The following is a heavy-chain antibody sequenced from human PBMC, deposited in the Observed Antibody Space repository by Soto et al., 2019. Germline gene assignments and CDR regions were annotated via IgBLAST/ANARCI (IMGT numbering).Heavy chain of an antibody. CDR1: GFTFSDYY. J-gene: IGHJ3*02. CDR3: ARVPYAGSCYDAFDI. Sequence: GGSLRLSCAASGFTFSDYYMSWIRQAPGKGLEWVSYISSSGSTIYYADSVKGRFTISRDNAKNSLYLQMNSLRAEDTAVYYCARVPYAGSCYDAFDIWGQGTMVTVSS. D-gene: IGHD3-10*01. CDR2: ISSSGSTI. V-gene: IGHV3-11*01.